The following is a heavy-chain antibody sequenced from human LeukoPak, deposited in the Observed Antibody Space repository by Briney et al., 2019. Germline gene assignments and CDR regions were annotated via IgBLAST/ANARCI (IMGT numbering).Heavy chain of an antibody. D-gene: IGHD3-10*01. J-gene: IGHJ4*02. V-gene: IGHV3-21*01. CDR3: ARDLSKWFGESIGFDY. Sequence: PGGSLRLSCAASGFTFSSYSMNWVRQAPGKGLEGVSSISSSSSYIYYADSVKGRFTISRDNAKNSLYLQMNSLRAEDTAVYYCARDLSKWFGESIGFDYWGQGTLVTVSS. CDR2: ISSSSSYI. CDR1: GFTFSSYS.